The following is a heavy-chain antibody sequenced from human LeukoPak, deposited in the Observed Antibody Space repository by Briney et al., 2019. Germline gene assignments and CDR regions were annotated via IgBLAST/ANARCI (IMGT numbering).Heavy chain of an antibody. D-gene: IGHD3-10*01. Sequence: PGGSLRLSCAASGFTFSSYAMSWVRQAPGKGLEWVSVIYSDGSTYYADSVKGRFTISRDNAKNSLYLQMNSLRAEDTAVYYCARGVSTDYWGQGTLVTVSS. J-gene: IGHJ4*02. V-gene: IGHV3-23*03. CDR1: GFTFSSYA. CDR3: ARGVSTDY. CDR2: IYSDGST.